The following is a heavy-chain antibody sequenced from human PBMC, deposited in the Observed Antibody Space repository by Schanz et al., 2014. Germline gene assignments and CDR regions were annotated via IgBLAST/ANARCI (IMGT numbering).Heavy chain of an antibody. D-gene: IGHD3-9*01. V-gene: IGHV3-33*01. Sequence: QVQLVESGGGVVQPGRSLRLSCAASGFTFSSYGMHWVRQAPGKGLEWVAAMSYDGSIKYYGDSVKGRFTISRDNSKNTLYLQMNSLRAEDTALYDCARDSGPYYDKSMDVWGQGTTVAVSS. J-gene: IGHJ6*02. CDR3: ARDSGPYYDKSMDV. CDR2: MSYDGSIK. CDR1: GFTFSSYG.